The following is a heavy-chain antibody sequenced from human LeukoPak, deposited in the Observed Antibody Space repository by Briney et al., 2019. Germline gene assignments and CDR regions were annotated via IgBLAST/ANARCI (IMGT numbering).Heavy chain of an antibody. CDR2: ITGSGDST. D-gene: IGHD3-9*01. V-gene: IGHV3-23*01. CDR3: AKWGDYDILTGYYVSDC. J-gene: IGHJ4*02. Sequence: PGASLRLSCAASGIIFRNYAMSWVRQAPGKGLEWVSAITGSGDSTYYADSVKGRFTISRDNSKNTLYVEMNTLRAEDTAVYYCAKWGDYDILTGYYVSDCWGQGTLVTVSS. CDR1: GIIFRNYA.